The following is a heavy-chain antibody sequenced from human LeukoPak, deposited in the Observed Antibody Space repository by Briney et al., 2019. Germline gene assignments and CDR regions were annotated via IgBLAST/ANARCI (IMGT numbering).Heavy chain of an antibody. Sequence: SETLSLTCAAYGGSFSGYYWSWIRQPPGKGLEWIGEINHSGSTNYNPSLKSRVTISVHTSKNQFSLKLSSVTAADTAVYYCARRGKGYYYGSGSSGFDYWGQGTLVTVSS. J-gene: IGHJ4*02. V-gene: IGHV4-34*01. CDR1: GGSFSGYY. CDR2: INHSGST. D-gene: IGHD3-10*01. CDR3: ARRGKGYYYGSGSSGFDY.